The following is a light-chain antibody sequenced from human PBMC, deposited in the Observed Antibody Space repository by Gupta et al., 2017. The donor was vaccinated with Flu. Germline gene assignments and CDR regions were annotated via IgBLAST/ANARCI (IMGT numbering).Light chain of an antibody. V-gene: IGKV1-33*01. CDR2: DAS. J-gene: IGKJ2*03. CDR1: QDISNY. CDR3: QQYDNRPPYS. Sequence: DIQMTQSPSSLSASVGDRVTITCQASQDISNYLNWYHQKPGKAPKLLIYDASNLETGVPSRFSGSGSGTDFTFTISSLQPEDIATYYCQQYDNRPPYSFGQGTKLEIK.